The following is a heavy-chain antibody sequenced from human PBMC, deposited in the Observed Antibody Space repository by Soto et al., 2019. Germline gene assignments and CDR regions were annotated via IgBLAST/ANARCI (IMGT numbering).Heavy chain of an antibody. CDR1: GGTFSNYA. CDR3: ARVEAVAGLYYHGLDV. D-gene: IGHD6-19*01. V-gene: IGHV1-69*12. CDR2: IVPIFGTT. Sequence: QVQLVQSRAEVKKPGSSVKVSCKVSGGTFSNYAIDWVRLAPGHGLEWMGGIVPIFGTTYYTQKFQGRATIIADDSTTTAYLEMSSLRSEDTAIYYCARVEAVAGLYYHGLDVWGQGTAVTVSS. J-gene: IGHJ6*02.